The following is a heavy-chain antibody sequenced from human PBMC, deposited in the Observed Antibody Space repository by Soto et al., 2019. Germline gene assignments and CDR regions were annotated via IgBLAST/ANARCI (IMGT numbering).Heavy chain of an antibody. CDR2: INAGSGTS. D-gene: IGHD1-1*01. CDR1: GYTFNRYA. Sequence: QVQLVQSAAEVREPGASVKVSCKASGYTFNRYAMHWVRQAPGQSLEWMGWINAGSGTSVYSEKFLGRVSFNRDTSATTAYMELRSLGSGDTAVYYCARERGNSGTCDYWGQGTLVTVSS. J-gene: IGHJ4*01. CDR3: ARERGNSGTCDY. V-gene: IGHV1-3*01.